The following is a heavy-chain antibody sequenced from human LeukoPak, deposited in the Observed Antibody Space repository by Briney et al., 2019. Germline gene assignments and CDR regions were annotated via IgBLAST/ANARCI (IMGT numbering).Heavy chain of an antibody. CDR1: GFTFSSYA. J-gene: IGHJ4*02. CDR3: AKASAGSSWYLGDDY. CDR2: MSDSGVSS. Sequence: GGSLRLSCAASGFTFSSYAMSWVRQAPGKGLEWVSGMSDSGVSSYYADSVKGRFTISRDNSKNTPYLQMNSLRAEDTAVYYCAKASAGSSWYLGDDYWGQGSLVTVSS. D-gene: IGHD6-13*01. V-gene: IGHV3-23*01.